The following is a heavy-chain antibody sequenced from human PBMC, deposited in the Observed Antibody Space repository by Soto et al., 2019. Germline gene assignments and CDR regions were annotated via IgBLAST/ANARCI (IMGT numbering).Heavy chain of an antibody. CDR1: GFTFDDHA. J-gene: IGHJ3*02. V-gene: IGHV3-9*01. Sequence: EEQLVESGGALVQPGRSLRLSCVASGFTFDDHAMHWVRQVPGKGLEWVSFITWNGGSLAYADSIKGRFTISRDNAKNSLYLQMNSLRAEDTAFYYCTRGYCTGGSCAFDSWGQGTVVTVSS. CDR2: ITWNGGSL. CDR3: TRGYCTGGSCAFDS. D-gene: IGHD2-15*01.